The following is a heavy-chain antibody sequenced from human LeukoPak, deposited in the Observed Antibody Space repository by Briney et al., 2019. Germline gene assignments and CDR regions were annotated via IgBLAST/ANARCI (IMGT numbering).Heavy chain of an antibody. J-gene: IGHJ4*02. Sequence: PGGSLRLSCAASGFTLGSYTKNWVREATGKGVEWVSYISSSSSTIQYADSVKGRFTISRDNAENSLYLQMNSLGVEDTAVYYCARAVISIFDSWGQGALVTVSS. CDR3: ARAVISIFDS. CDR1: GFTLGSYT. CDR2: ISSSSSTI. D-gene: IGHD3-3*02. V-gene: IGHV3-48*01.